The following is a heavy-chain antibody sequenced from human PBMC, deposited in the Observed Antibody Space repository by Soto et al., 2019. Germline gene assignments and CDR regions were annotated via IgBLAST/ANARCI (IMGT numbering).Heavy chain of an antibody. D-gene: IGHD3-22*01. CDR2: INHSGST. Sequence: SETLSLTCAVYGGSFSGYYWSWIRQPPGKGLEWIGEINHSGSTNYNPSLKSRVTISVDTSKNQFSLKLKSVTAADTAVFYCAGLVPYVSSGYHLNYLGQGTLVPVSS. CDR1: GGSFSGYY. CDR3: AGLVPYVSSGYHLNY. J-gene: IGHJ4*02. V-gene: IGHV4-34*01.